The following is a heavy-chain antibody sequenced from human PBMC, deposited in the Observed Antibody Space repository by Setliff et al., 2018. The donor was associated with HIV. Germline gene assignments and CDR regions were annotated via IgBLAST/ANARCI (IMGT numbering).Heavy chain of an antibody. CDR3: SRGGYGDYVSVGYYYFMDV. V-gene: IGHV3-66*02. Sequence: PGGSLRLSCAASGFTVSTYYMSWVRQAPGKGLEWISTIYSGGDTYHADSVKGRVTLSRDNSKNTLYLQMDSLRPEDTAVYSCSRGGYGDYVSVGYYYFMDVWGKGTTVTVSS. CDR1: GFTVSTYY. CDR2: IYSGGDT. D-gene: IGHD4-17*01. J-gene: IGHJ6*03.